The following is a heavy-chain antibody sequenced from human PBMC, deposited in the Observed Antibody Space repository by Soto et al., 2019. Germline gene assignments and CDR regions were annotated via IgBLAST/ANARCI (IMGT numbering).Heavy chain of an antibody. Sequence: QVQLVQSGAEVKKPGASVKVSCKASGYTFTSYAMHWVRQAPGQRLEWMGWINAGNGNTKYSQKFQGRVTITRDTSASTAYMGLSSLRSEDTAVYYCARARTSLRYYYMDVWGKGTTVTVSS. V-gene: IGHV1-3*01. J-gene: IGHJ6*03. CDR1: GYTFTSYA. CDR2: INAGNGNT. CDR3: ARARTSLRYYYMDV. D-gene: IGHD2-8*01.